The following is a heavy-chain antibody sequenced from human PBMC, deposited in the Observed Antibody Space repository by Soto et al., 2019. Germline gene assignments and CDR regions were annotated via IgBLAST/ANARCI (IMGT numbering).Heavy chain of an antibody. J-gene: IGHJ4*02. CDR1: GFTFTSSA. CDR3: AADLRWGKSDXDFWSDFLLPDY. V-gene: IGHV1-58*01. Sequence: SVKVSCKASGFTFTSSAVQWVRQARGQRLEWIGWIVVGSGNTNYAQKFQERVTITRDMSTSTAYMELSSLRSEDTAVYYCAADLRWGKSDXDFWSDFLLPDYWGQGTLVTVSS. D-gene: IGHD3-3*01. CDR2: IVVGSGNT.